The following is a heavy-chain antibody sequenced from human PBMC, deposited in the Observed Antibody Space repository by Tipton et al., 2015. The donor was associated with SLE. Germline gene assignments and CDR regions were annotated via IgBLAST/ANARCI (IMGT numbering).Heavy chain of an antibody. D-gene: IGHD5-18*01. CDR1: GFTVSSNY. CDR2: IYSGGST. Sequence: GSLRLSCAASGFTVSSNYMSWVRQAPGKGLEWVSVIYSGGSTYYADSVKGRFTISRDNSKNTLYLQMNSLRAEDTAVYYCARDYSGYSYAPDYWGQGTLVTVSS. CDR3: ARDYSGYSYAPDY. J-gene: IGHJ4*02. V-gene: IGHV3-53*01.